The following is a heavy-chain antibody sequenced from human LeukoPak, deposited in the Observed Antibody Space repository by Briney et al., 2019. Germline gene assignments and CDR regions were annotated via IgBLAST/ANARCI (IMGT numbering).Heavy chain of an antibody. CDR2: ISSSGDST. V-gene: IGHV3-23*01. CDR3: AKGRGATGGPSRTFQY. D-gene: IGHD1-26*01. Sequence: GGSLRLSCAASGFTFSSYAMSWVRQARGKALEWVSRISSSGDSTYYADSVKGRFTISRDNSKNTLYLQMNSLRADDTAVYYCAKGRGATGGPSRTFQYWGQGTLVTVSS. CDR1: GFTFSSYA. J-gene: IGHJ4*02.